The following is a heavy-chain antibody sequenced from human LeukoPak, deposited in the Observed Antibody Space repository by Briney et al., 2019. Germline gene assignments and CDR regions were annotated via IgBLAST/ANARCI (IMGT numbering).Heavy chain of an antibody. CDR2: IFPILGIA. V-gene: IGHV1-69*04. Sequence: SVKVSCKASGGTFSSYAISWVRQAPGQGLEWMGRIFPILGIANYAQKFQGRVTITADKSTSTAYMELSSLRSEDTAVYYCARARYGSGSYYADYWGQGTLVTVSS. D-gene: IGHD3-10*01. J-gene: IGHJ4*02. CDR1: GGTFSSYA. CDR3: ARARYGSGSYYADY.